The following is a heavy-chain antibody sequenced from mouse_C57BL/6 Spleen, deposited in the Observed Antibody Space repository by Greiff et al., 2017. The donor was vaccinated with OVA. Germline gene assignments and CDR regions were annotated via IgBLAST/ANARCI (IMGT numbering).Heavy chain of an antibody. CDR3: ERVKAYYDYDGAMDY. CDR1: GYTFTSYW. Sequence: QVQLQQPGAELVKPGASVKLSCKASGYTFTSYWMHWVKQRPGRGLEWIGRIDPNSGGTKYNEKFKGKATLTVDKPASKSYRQLSRLNSEDSAGYYGERVKAYYDYDGAMDYWGQGTSVTVSA. D-gene: IGHD2-4*01. CDR2: IDPNSGGT. V-gene: IGHV1-72*01. J-gene: IGHJ4*01.